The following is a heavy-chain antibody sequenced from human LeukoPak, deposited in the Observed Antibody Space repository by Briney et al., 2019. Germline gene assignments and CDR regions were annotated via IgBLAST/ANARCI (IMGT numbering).Heavy chain of an antibody. J-gene: IGHJ6*03. CDR1: GYTFTSYY. CDR2: INPSGGST. Sequence: ASVKVSCKASGYTFTSYYMHWVRQAPGQGLEWMGIINPSGGSTSYAQKFQGRVTMTRDMSTSTVYMELSSLRSEDTAVYYCARAYCSGGSCYRNYYYYYMDVWGKGTTVTVSS. D-gene: IGHD2-15*01. V-gene: IGHV1-46*01. CDR3: ARAYCSGGSCYRNYYYYYMDV.